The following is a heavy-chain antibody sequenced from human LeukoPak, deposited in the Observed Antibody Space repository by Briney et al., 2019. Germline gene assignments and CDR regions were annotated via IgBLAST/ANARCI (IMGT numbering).Heavy chain of an antibody. Sequence: GGSLRLSCAASGFTFDDYAMHWVRQAPGKGLEWVSLISWDGGSTYYADSVKGRFTISRDNSKNSLYLQMNSLRAEDTALYYCAKDRYSSSWYTLDYWGQGTLVTVSS. CDR1: GFTFDDYA. V-gene: IGHV3-43D*03. D-gene: IGHD6-13*01. CDR3: AKDRYSSSWYTLDY. CDR2: ISWDGGST. J-gene: IGHJ4*02.